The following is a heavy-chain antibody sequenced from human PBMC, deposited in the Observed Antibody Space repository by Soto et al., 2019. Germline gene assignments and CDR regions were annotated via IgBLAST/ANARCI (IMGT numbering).Heavy chain of an antibody. CDR3: AREYSGYYYWEYGSGFDY. CDR1: GYTFTSYG. CDR2: ISAYNGNT. D-gene: IGHD3-22*01. Sequence: GASVKFSCKASGYTFTSYGISWVRQAPGQGLEWMGWISAYNGNTNYAQKLQGRVTMTTDTSTSIAYMELRSLRSDDTAVYYFAREYSGYYYWEYGSGFDYWGQGTLVTVSS. V-gene: IGHV1-18*01. J-gene: IGHJ4*02.